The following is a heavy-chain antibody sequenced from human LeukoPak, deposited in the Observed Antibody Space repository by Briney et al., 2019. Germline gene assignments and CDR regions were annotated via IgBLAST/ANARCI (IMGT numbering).Heavy chain of an antibody. CDR3: ARALSHGYDY. V-gene: IGHV3-7*05. CDR1: GFTFSSYW. Sequence: KTGGSLRLSCAASGFTFSSYWMSWVRQAPGKGLEWVASIKRDGSEEYYVDSLKGRFTISRDNAKNSLYLQMSSLRAEDTAVYYCARALSHGYDYWGQGTLVTVSS. J-gene: IGHJ4*02. CDR2: IKRDGSEE. D-gene: IGHD5-18*01.